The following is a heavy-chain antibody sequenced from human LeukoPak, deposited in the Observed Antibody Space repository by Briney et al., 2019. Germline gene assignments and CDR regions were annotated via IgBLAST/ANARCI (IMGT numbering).Heavy chain of an antibody. D-gene: IGHD3-10*01. V-gene: IGHV4-59*01. J-gene: IGHJ3*02. Sequence: KPSETLSLTCTVSGSSISSYYWNWIRQPPGKGLEWIGYVYYSGSTNYNPSLKSRVTISVDTSKNQFSLKLSSVTAADTAVYYCARSLYYYGSDSFDIWGQGTMVTVSS. CDR1: GSSISSYY. CDR2: VYYSGST. CDR3: ARSLYYYGSDSFDI.